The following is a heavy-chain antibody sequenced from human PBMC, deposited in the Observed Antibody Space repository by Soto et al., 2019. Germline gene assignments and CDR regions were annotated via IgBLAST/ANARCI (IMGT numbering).Heavy chain of an antibody. CDR3: GRNYYNDY. CDR1: GFTVSSTY. V-gene: IGHV3-66*01. CDR2: IYSSGTT. Sequence: EVQLVESGGDLVQPGGSLRLSCAASGFTVSSTYMTWVRQAPGKGLEWVSVIYSSGTTYYADSVKGRFNLSRDNSKNTLYLQMNSLRAEDTAVYYCGRNYYNDYWGQGTLVTVSS. J-gene: IGHJ4*02.